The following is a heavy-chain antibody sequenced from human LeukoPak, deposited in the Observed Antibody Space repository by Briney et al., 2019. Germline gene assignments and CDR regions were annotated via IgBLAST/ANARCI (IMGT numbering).Heavy chain of an antibody. V-gene: IGHV1-69*01. CDR2: IIPIFGTA. CDR1: GGTFSSYA. J-gene: IGHJ4*02. CDR3: AKDHSSSRWNDY. D-gene: IGHD6-6*01. Sequence: SVKVSCKASGGTFSSYAISWVRQAPGQGLEWMGGIIPIFGTANYAQEFQGRVTITADESTSTAYMELSSLRSEDTAVYYCAKDHSSSRWNDYWGQGTLVTVSS.